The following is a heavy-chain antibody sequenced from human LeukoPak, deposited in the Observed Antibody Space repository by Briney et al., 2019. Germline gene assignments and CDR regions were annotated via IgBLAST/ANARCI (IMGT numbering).Heavy chain of an antibody. V-gene: IGHV3-23*01. CDR3: ARDSYYGGTQDY. D-gene: IGHD4-23*01. CDR2: ISDSGGTT. CDR1: GFTFSSYA. J-gene: IGHJ4*02. Sequence: GESLRLSCVASGFTFSSYAMSWVRQAPGKGLEWVAAISDSGGTTYYVDSVKGRFTISRDNAKNSLYLQMNSLRAEDTAVYYCARDSYYGGTQDYWGQGTLVTVSS.